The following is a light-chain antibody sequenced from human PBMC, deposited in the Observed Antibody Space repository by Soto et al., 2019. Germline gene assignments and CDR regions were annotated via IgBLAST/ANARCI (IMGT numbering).Light chain of an antibody. J-gene: IGKJ4*01. Sequence: DIQMTQSPSSLSASVGDRVTITCRASQGISNYLAWYQQKPGKVPKLLIYAASTLRSGVPSRFSGSGSGTDFTLTINSLQPEDVATYYCQKYNSAPLTFGGGTKVEIK. V-gene: IGKV1-27*01. CDR2: AAS. CDR3: QKYNSAPLT. CDR1: QGISNY.